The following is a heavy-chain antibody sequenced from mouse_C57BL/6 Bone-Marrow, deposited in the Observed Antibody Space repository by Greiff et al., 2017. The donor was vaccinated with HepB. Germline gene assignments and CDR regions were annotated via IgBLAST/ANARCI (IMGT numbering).Heavy chain of an antibody. D-gene: IGHD1-1*01. V-gene: IGHV5-6*01. Sequence: EVKLMESGGDLVKPGGSLKLSCAASGFTFSSYGMSWVRQTPDKRLEWVATISSGGSYTYYPDSVTGRFTISRDNAKNTLYLQMSSLKSEDTAMYYCARHEDYYGSSYPFDYWGQGTTLTVSS. CDR1: GFTFSSYG. CDR2: ISSGGSYT. CDR3: ARHEDYYGSSYPFDY. J-gene: IGHJ2*01.